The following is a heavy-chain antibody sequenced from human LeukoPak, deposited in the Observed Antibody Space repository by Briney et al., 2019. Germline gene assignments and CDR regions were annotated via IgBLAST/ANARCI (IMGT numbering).Heavy chain of an antibody. CDR3: ARGSGSPNWFDP. CDR2: FDPSGVST. J-gene: IGHJ5*02. Sequence: ASVKVSCKASGYTFTNYYIHWVRQAPGQGLEWMGIFDPSGVSTTYAQKFQGRVTMTRDTATGTVYMELNSLRSDDTAVYYCARGSGSPNWFDPWGQGTLVTVSS. V-gene: IGHV1-46*01. CDR1: GYTFTNYY. D-gene: IGHD3-10*01.